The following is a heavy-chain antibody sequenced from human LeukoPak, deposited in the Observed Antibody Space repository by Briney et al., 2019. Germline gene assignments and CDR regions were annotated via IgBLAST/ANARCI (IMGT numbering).Heavy chain of an antibody. CDR2: ISADNGNT. Sequence: GASVKVSCKASGYTFTSYGISWVRQAPGQGLEWMGWISADNGNTKYAQKLQGRVTMTTDTSTSTAYMELRSLRSDDTAVYYCARVGDYYDSSGYLPLSYFDYWGQGTLVTVSS. CDR1: GYTFTSYG. CDR3: ARVGDYYDSSGYLPLSYFDY. V-gene: IGHV1-18*01. D-gene: IGHD3-22*01. J-gene: IGHJ4*02.